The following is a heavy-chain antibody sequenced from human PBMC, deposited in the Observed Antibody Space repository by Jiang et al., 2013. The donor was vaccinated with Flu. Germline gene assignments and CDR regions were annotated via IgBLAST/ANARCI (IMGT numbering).Heavy chain of an antibody. CDR1: GYTFSGFY. CDR3: ARVQTGTGAFDI. D-gene: IGHD1-1*01. Sequence: SGREVKKPGPSVKVSCKASGYTFSGFYIHWVRQAPGQGLEWMGWINPDSGGTSYAQKFQDWVTMTRDTSINTAYMELSRLRSDDTAVYYCARVQTGTGAFDIWGQGTMVTVSS. V-gene: IGHV1-2*04. J-gene: IGHJ3*02. CDR2: INPDSGGT.